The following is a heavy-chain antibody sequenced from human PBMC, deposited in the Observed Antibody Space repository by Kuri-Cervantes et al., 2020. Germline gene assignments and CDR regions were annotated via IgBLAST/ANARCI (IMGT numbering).Heavy chain of an antibody. D-gene: IGHD2-2*01. V-gene: IGHV4-59*01. CDR2: IYYSGST. CDR3: ARGVVPAAISTYYYYGMDV. CDR1: GGSISSYY. Sequence: ESLKISCTVSGGSISSYYWSWIRQPPGKGLEWIGYIYYSGSTNYNPSLKSRVTISVDTSKNQFSLKLSSVTAADTAVYYCARGVVPAAISTYYYYGMDVWGQGTTVTVSS. J-gene: IGHJ6*02.